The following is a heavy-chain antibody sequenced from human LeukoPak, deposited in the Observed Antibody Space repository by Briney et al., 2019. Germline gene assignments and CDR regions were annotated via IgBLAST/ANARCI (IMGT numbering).Heavy chain of an antibody. CDR3: ARASSAGDSSGYHRYYFDY. V-gene: IGHV1-69*05. CDR1: GGTFSSYA. D-gene: IGHD3-22*01. J-gene: IGHJ4*02. CDR2: IIPIFGTA. Sequence: ASVNVSCKASGGTFSSYAISWVRQAPGQGLEWMGGIIPIFGTANYAQKFQGRVTITTDESTSTAYMELSSLRSEDTAVYYCARASSAGDSSGYHRYYFDYWGQGTLVTVSS.